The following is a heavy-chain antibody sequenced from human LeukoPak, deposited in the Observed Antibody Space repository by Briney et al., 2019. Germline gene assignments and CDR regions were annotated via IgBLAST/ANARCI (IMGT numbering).Heavy chain of an antibody. D-gene: IGHD6-19*01. CDR1: GGTFSSYA. V-gene: IGHV1-69*05. Sequence: SVKVSCKASGGTFSSYAISWVRQAPGRGLEWMGWIIPIFGTANYAQKFRGRVTITTDESTSTAYMELSSLRSEDPAVNYWASGGQSPCSSAWYGHDASDICGQGKMVTVSS. CDR2: IIPIFGTA. CDR3: ASGGQSPCSSAWYGHDASDI. J-gene: IGHJ3*02.